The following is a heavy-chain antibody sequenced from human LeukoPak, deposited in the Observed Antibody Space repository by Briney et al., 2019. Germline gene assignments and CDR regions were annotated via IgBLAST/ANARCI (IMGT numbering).Heavy chain of an antibody. Sequence: ASVKVSCKASGYTFTHYYIHWVRHAPGQGLEWMAWINPNSGGTYYAQNFHDRITLTRDTSISTAYMELSRLRSDDTAIYYCARANALYCSSTSCLFDYWGQGTLVTVSS. CDR2: INPNSGGT. CDR3: ARANALYCSSTSCLFDY. J-gene: IGHJ4*02. CDR1: GYTFTHYY. D-gene: IGHD2-2*01. V-gene: IGHV1-2*02.